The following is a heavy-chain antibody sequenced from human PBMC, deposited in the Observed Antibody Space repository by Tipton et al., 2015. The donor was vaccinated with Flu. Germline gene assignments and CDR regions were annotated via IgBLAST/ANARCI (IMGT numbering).Heavy chain of an antibody. J-gene: IGHJ6*02. V-gene: IGHV4-4*07. CDR1: GDSISSDFY. D-gene: IGHD1-14*01. Sequence: TLSLTCAVSGDSISSDFYWTWIRQPAGKGLEWLGRVYNTGSTDYNPSLESRVTMSIDTSKNQFTLELRSVTAADTAMYYCARVNRNYYAMDVWGRGTTVTVSS. CDR3: ARVNRNYYAMDV. CDR2: VYNTGST.